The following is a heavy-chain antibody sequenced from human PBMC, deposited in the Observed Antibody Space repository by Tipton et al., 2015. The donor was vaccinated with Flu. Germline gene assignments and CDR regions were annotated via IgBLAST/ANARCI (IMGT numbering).Heavy chain of an antibody. Sequence: SLRLSCAASGFAFSSYWVLWVRQAPGKGLVWVSRINNDGTITNYADSVKGRFTISRDNANNTLYLQMNSLRAEDTAVYYCARDWGSSGYWGQGTLVTVSS. J-gene: IGHJ4*02. CDR3: ARDWGSSGY. V-gene: IGHV3-74*01. CDR2: INNDGTIT. D-gene: IGHD3-16*01. CDR1: GFAFSSYW.